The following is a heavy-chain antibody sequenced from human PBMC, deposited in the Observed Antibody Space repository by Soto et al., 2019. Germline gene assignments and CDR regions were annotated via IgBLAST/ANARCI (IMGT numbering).Heavy chain of an antibody. CDR1: GFTFSSYG. CDR2: ISYDGSNK. V-gene: IGHV3-30*18. Sequence: GGSLRLSCAASGFTFSSYGMHWVRQAPGKGLEWVAVISYDGSNKYYADSVKGRFTISRDNSKNTLYLQMNSLRAEDTAVYYCAKVEGYSYGYAWGQGTLVTVSS. D-gene: IGHD5-18*01. J-gene: IGHJ5*02. CDR3: AKVEGYSYGYA.